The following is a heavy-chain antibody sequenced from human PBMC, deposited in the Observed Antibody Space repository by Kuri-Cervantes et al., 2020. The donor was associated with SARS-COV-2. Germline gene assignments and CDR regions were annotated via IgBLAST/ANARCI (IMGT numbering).Heavy chain of an antibody. D-gene: IGHD3-16*02. CDR1: GGPISSYY. CDR3: ARGAHPVRFGGVIVGLRRNAFDI. J-gene: IGHJ3*02. Sequence: SETLSLTCTVSGGPISSYYWSWIRQPAGKGLEWIGRIYTSGSTNYNPSLKSRVTMSVDTSKNQFSLKLISVTAADTAVYYCARGAHPVRFGGVIVGLRRNAFDIWGQGTMVTVSS. CDR2: IYTSGST. V-gene: IGHV4-4*07.